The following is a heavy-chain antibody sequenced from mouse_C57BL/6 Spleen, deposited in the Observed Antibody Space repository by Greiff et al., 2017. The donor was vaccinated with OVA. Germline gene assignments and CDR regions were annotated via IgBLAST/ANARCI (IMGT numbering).Heavy chain of an antibody. CDR1: GFSFNTYA. Sequence: EVKVEESGGGLVQPKGSLKLSCAASGFSFNTYAMNWVRQAPGKGLEWVARIRSKSNNYATYYADSVKDRFTISRDDSESMLYLQMNNSKTEDTAMYYCVADYYGSSYLFAYWGQGTLVTVSA. CDR2: IRSKSNNYAT. J-gene: IGHJ3*01. D-gene: IGHD1-1*01. CDR3: VADYYGSSYLFAY. V-gene: IGHV10-1*01.